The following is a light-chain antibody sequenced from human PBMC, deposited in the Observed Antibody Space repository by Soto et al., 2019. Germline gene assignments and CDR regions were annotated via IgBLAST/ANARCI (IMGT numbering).Light chain of an antibody. CDR2: DVS. Sequence: QSALTQPASVSGSPGQSITISCTGTSSDVGGYNYVSWYQQHPGKAPKLMIYDVSNRPSGVSNRFSGSKSGNTASLTISGLRAEDEADYSCSSYTSSNTLVFGGGTQLTVL. V-gene: IGLV2-14*01. CDR3: SSYTSSNTLV. CDR1: SSDVGGYNY. J-gene: IGLJ2*01.